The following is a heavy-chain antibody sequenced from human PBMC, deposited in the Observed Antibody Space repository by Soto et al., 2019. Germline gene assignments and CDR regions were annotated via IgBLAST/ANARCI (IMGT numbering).Heavy chain of an antibody. CDR3: ARGPDKFSIAAAGPYYYYYMDV. CDR2: INHSGST. J-gene: IGHJ6*03. V-gene: IGHV4-39*07. D-gene: IGHD6-13*01. CDR1: GGSISSSSYY. Sequence: PSETLSLTCTVSGGSISSSSYYWGWIRQPPGKGLEWIGEINHSGSTNYNPSLKSRVTISVDTSKNQFSLKLSSVTAADTAVYYCARGPDKFSIAAAGPYYYYYMDVWGKGTTVTVSS.